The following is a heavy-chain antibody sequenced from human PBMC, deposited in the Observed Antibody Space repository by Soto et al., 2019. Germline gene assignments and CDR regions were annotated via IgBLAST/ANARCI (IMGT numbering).Heavy chain of an antibody. CDR2: ISYDGTNK. J-gene: IGHJ5*02. D-gene: IGHD3-16*01. CDR3: AGVGTTYTGGGGCDH. CDR1: GFTFSRQT. Sequence: QVQLVESGGGVVKPGRSLRLSCAGSGFTFSRQTIHWVRQAPGKALEWVAVISYDGTNKYYADSVKGRFAISRDNSKKTLYLQLMSRITADAAADYCAGVGTTYTGGGGCDHWGQGTLVTVSS. V-gene: IGHV3-30*09.